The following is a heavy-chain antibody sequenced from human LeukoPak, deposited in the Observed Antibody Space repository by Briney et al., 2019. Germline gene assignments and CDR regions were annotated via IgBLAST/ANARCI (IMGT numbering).Heavy chain of an antibody. CDR1: GGTFSSYA. V-gene: IGHV1-69*05. CDR2: IIPIFGTA. D-gene: IGHD3-3*01. J-gene: IGHJ5*02. Sequence: SVKFSCKASGGTFSSYAISWVRQAPGQGLEWMGGIIPIFGTANYAQKFQGRVTITTDESTSTAYMELSSLRSEDTAVYYCASCRYLFGVVSNWFDPWGQGTLVTVSS. CDR3: ASCRYLFGVVSNWFDP.